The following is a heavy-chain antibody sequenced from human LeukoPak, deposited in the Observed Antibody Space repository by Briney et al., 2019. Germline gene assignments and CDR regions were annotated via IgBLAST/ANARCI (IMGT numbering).Heavy chain of an antibody. Sequence: GRSLRLSCAASGFTFSSYGMHWVRQAPGKGLEWVAVISYDGSNKYYADSVKGRFTISRDNSKNTLYLQMNSLRAEDTAVYYCAKDFLKYYYDSSGYSFDYWGQGTLVTVSS. CDR1: GFTFSSYG. D-gene: IGHD3-22*01. CDR3: AKDFLKYYYDSSGYSFDY. J-gene: IGHJ4*02. V-gene: IGHV3-30*18. CDR2: ISYDGSNK.